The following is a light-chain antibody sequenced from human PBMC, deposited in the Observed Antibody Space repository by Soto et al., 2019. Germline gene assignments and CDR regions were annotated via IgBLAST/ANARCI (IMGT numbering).Light chain of an antibody. CDR1: QTISTY. CDR2: DAS. J-gene: IGKJ2*01. V-gene: IGKV1-39*01. Sequence: DIQMTQSPSSLSASVGDRVTITCRASQTISTYLNWYQQKPGKAPRLLIYDASSLLSGVPSRFRVSGSGTDFTLTIASLQPEDFSTYYCQQSDSTPYTFGQWTKVEI. CDR3: QQSDSTPYT.